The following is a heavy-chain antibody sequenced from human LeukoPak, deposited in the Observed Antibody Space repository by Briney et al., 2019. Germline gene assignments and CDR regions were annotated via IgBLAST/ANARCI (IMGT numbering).Heavy chain of an antibody. CDR2: ISHSGNT. D-gene: IGHD5-12*01. J-gene: IGHJ2*01. CDR1: GGSISTINW. V-gene: IGHV4-4*02. CDR3: ARRRLVVAPLDL. Sequence: PSETLSLTCAVSGGSISTINWCNWVRQSPGQGLEWIGEISHSGNTNYSPSLKSRVTISVDKSKNQFSLHLTSVTAADTAVYYCARRRLVVAPLDLWGRGTLVTVSS.